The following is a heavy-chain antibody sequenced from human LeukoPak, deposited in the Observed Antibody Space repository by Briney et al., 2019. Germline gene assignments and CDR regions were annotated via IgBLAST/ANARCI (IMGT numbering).Heavy chain of an antibody. CDR2: IKQDGSEK. Sequence: QPGGSLRLSCAASGFTFSSYWMSWVRQAPGKGLEWVANIKQDGSEKYHVDSVKGRFTISRDNAKNSLYLQMNSLRAEDTAVYYCASACSSASCYSRGGYWGQGTLVTVSS. CDR3: ASACSSASCYSRGGY. D-gene: IGHD2-2*01. CDR1: GFTFSSYW. V-gene: IGHV3-7*01. J-gene: IGHJ4*02.